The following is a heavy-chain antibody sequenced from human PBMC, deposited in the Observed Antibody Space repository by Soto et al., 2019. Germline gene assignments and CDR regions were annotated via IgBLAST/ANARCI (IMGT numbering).Heavy chain of an antibody. CDR1: GGSISSSNW. CDR2: IYRSGST. D-gene: IGHD6-13*01. V-gene: IGHV4-4*02. J-gene: IGHJ5*02. Sequence: SETLSLTCAVSGGSISSSNWWSWVRQPPGKGLEWIGEIYRSGSTNYNPSLKSRVTISVDKSKNQFSLKLSSVTAADTAVYYCARDWSSSLTGWFDPWGQGTLVTVSS. CDR3: ARDWSSSLTGWFDP.